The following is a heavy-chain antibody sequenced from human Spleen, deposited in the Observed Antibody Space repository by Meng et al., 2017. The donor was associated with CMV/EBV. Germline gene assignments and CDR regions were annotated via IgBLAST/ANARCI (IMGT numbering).Heavy chain of an antibody. Sequence: ASVKVSCKASGYTFTSFYMHWVRQAPGQGLEYMGMNNPSSGSTRYAQKFQGRVTMTRDTSTSTVYMELSSLRSEDTAVYYCGRVRYCSSTSCQYYYYGMDVWGQGTTVTVSS. CDR2: NNPSSGST. CDR3: GRVRYCSSTSCQYYYYGMDV. J-gene: IGHJ6*02. V-gene: IGHV1-46*01. D-gene: IGHD2-2*01. CDR1: GYTFTSFY.